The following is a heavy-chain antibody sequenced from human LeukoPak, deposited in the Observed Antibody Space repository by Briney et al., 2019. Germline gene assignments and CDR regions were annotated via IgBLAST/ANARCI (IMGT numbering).Heavy chain of an antibody. Sequence: SQTLSLTCAMSGDSVSSNSAAWNWIRQSPSRGLEWLVRTYYRSKWYNDYAVSVKSRITINPDTSKNQFSLQLNSVTPEDTAVYYCARSPSAVAGLNWFDPWGQGTLVTVSS. J-gene: IGHJ5*02. CDR1: GDSVSSNSAA. CDR2: TYYRSKWYN. D-gene: IGHD6-19*01. V-gene: IGHV6-1*01. CDR3: ARSPSAVAGLNWFDP.